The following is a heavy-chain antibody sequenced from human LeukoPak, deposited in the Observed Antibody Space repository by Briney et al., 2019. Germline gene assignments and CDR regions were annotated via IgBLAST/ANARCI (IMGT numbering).Heavy chain of an antibody. V-gene: IGHV3-7*01. J-gene: IGHJ3*02. CDR1: GFTFSSNW. CDR3: ARAKGTYSRGAFDI. D-gene: IGHD1-26*01. Sequence: PGGSLRLSCAASGFTFSSNWMSWVRQAPGKGLEWVANIKQDGSENYYVDSVKGRFTISRDNAKNSLYLQMNSLRAEDTAVYYCARAKGTYSRGAFDIWGQGTMVTVSS. CDR2: IKQDGSEN.